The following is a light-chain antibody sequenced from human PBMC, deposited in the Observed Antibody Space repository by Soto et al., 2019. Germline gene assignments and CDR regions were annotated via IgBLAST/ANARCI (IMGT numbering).Light chain of an antibody. CDR1: SGHSSYI. Sequence: QPVLTQSAYASASLGSSGKLTCTLSSGHSSYIIAWHQQQPGKAPRYLMKLEGSGIYNKGSGGPDRFSGSSSGADRYRTIANLQFEDEADYYCETWDSNTHTVFGGGTKLPVL. CDR3: ETWDSNTHTV. CDR2: LEGSGIY. J-gene: IGLJ3*02. V-gene: IGLV4-60*02.